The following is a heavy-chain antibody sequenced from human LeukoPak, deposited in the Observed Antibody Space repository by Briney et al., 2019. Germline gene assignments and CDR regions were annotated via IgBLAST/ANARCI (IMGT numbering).Heavy chain of an antibody. Sequence: ASVKVSCKTSGGTFSSYAISWVRQAPGQGLEWIGDIIPIFDTANYAQKFQGRVTITADESATTSYMELSSLRSEDTAVYYCARDATVRGPYGGHHFYSYMDVWGKGTTVIISS. CDR1: GGTFSSYA. CDR3: ARDATVRGPYGGHHFYSYMDV. D-gene: IGHD3-10*01. V-gene: IGHV1-69*01. CDR2: IIPIFDTA. J-gene: IGHJ6*03.